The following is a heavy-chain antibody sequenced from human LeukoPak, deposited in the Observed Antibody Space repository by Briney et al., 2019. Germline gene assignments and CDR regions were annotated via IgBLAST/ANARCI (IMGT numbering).Heavy chain of an antibody. V-gene: IGHV3-74*01. CDR1: GFMLSSTW. CDR3: VRGSPGYSSSWHAY. D-gene: IGHD6-13*01. Sequence: PGGSLRLSCAASGFMLSSTWMHWVRQAPGKGLVWVSRINSDATSTSYADSVRGRFTIPRDDAKNTMYLQMNSLRAEDTAMYYCVRGSPGYSSSWHAYWGQGTLVTVSS. CDR2: INSDATST. J-gene: IGHJ4*02.